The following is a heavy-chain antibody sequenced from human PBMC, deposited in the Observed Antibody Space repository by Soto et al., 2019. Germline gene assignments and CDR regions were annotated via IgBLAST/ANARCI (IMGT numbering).Heavy chain of an antibody. CDR2: IIPIFGTA. CDR3: ARVQYDILTGYQAYYYYYGMDV. V-gene: IGHV1-69*13. D-gene: IGHD3-9*01. Sequence: SVKVSCKASGGTFSSYAISWVRQAPGQGLEWMGGIIPIFGTANYAQKFQGRVTITADESTSTAYMEPSSLRSEDTAVYYCARVQYDILTGYQAYYYYYGMDVWGQGTTVTVSS. CDR1: GGTFSSYA. J-gene: IGHJ6*02.